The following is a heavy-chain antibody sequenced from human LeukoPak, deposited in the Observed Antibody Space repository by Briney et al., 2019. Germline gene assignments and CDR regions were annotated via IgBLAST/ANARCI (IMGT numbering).Heavy chain of an antibody. CDR3: ARDSPYDSSDPFDY. J-gene: IGHJ4*02. V-gene: IGHV1-69*04. CDR1: GGTFSSYT. D-gene: IGHD3-22*01. CDR2: IIPILGIA. Sequence: ASVKVSCKASGGTFSSYTISWVRQAPGQGLEWMGRIIPILGIANYAQKFQGRVTITVDKSTSTAYMELSSLRSEDTAVYYCARDSPYDSSDPFDYWGQGTLVTVSS.